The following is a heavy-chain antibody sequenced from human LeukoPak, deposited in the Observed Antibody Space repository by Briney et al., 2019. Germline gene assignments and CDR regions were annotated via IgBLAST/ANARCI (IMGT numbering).Heavy chain of an antibody. CDR3: AREKGRQYGGGNNYFDS. Sequence: GGSPRLSCAASGFTFDDYTMHWVRQAPGKGLEWVSLISWDGGSTYYADSVKGRFSISRDNSNNTVYLQMNSLRAEDTAVYYCAREKGRQYGGGNNYFDSWGQGTLVTVSS. V-gene: IGHV3-43*01. D-gene: IGHD4-23*01. CDR2: ISWDGGST. J-gene: IGHJ5*01. CDR1: GFTFDDYT.